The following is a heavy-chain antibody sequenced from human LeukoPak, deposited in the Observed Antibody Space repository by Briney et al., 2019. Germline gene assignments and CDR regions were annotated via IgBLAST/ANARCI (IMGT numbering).Heavy chain of an antibody. J-gene: IGHJ4*02. D-gene: IGHD6-19*01. CDR2: IYYSGST. CDR3: ARDFGSSGWYGAFDY. Sequence: NPSETLSLTCTVSGGSISSYYWSWIRQPPGKGLEWIGYIYYSGSTNYNPSLKSRVPISVDTSKNQFSLKLSSVTTADTAVYYCARDFGSSGWYGAFDYWGQGTLVTVSS. V-gene: IGHV4-59*01. CDR1: GGSISSYY.